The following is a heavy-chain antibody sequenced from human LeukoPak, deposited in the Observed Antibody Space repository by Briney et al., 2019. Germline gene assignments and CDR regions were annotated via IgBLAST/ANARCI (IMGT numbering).Heavy chain of an antibody. CDR2: IGSKANSYAT. J-gene: IGHJ4*02. Sequence: GGSLRLSCAASGFTFSDSAVHWARQASGKGLEWVGRIGSKANSYATAYAASVKGRFTISRDDSKNTAYLQMNSLKTEDTAVYYCTGYGRIRCSLDSIDFWGQGTQVTVSS. D-gene: IGHD1-26*01. CDR1: GFTFSDSA. V-gene: IGHV3-73*01. CDR3: TGYGRIRCSLDSIDF.